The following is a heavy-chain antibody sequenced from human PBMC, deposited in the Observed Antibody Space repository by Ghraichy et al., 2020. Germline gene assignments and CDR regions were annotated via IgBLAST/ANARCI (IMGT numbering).Heavy chain of an antibody. CDR2: IYYSGST. CDR3: ARGGYNWNYAEPNLIHYYYYGMDV. D-gene: IGHD1-7*01. Sequence: SETLSLTCTVSGGSISSGGYYWSWIRQHPGKGLEWIGYIYYSGSTYYNPSLKSRVTISVDTSKNQFSLKLSSVTAADTAVYYCARGGYNWNYAEPNLIHYYYYGMDVWGQGTTVTVSS. J-gene: IGHJ6*02. V-gene: IGHV4-31*03. CDR1: GGSISSGGYY.